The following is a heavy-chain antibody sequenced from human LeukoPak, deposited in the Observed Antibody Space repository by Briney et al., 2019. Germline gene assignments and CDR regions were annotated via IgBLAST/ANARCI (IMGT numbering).Heavy chain of an antibody. CDR3: ARDYSGSDPLHDAFDI. V-gene: IGHV4-4*07. D-gene: IGHD1-26*01. J-gene: IGHJ3*02. Sequence: SETLSLTCTVSGDSISSYYWSWIRQPAGKGLEWIGRIYTSGSTNYNPSLKSRVTMSVDTSKNQFSLKLSSVTAADTAVYYCARDYSGSDPLHDAFDIWGQGTMVTVSS. CDR1: GDSISSYY. CDR2: IYTSGST.